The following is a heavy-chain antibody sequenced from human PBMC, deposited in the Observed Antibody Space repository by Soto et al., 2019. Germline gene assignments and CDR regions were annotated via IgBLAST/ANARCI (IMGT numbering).Heavy chain of an antibody. J-gene: IGHJ6*02. CDR3: ARDRWEFQLFYYGLDV. V-gene: IGHV3-30*03. D-gene: IGHD1-26*01. CDR2: ISNDGNHE. Sequence: QVQLVESGGGVVQPGRSLRLSCAASGFTFSAFGMHWVRQAPGKGLEWVAVISNDGNHEHYVDSVKGRFTISRDNSKNTLSLQMNSLRAEDTAVYYCARDRWEFQLFYYGLDVWGQGTTVTVSS. CDR1: GFTFSAFG.